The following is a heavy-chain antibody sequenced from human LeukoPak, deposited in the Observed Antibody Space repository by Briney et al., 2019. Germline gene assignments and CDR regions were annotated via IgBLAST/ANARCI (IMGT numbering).Heavy chain of an antibody. CDR2: ISGSGGST. V-gene: IGHV3-23*01. D-gene: IGHD6-19*01. CDR1: GFTFSSYG. CDR3: AKDKRAVAAPSDY. Sequence: GGTLRLSCAASGFTFSSYGMSWVRQAPGKGLEWVSAISGSGGSTYYTDSVKGRFTISRDNSKNTLYLQMNSLRAEDTAVYFCAKDKRAVAAPSDYWGQGTLVTVSS. J-gene: IGHJ4*02.